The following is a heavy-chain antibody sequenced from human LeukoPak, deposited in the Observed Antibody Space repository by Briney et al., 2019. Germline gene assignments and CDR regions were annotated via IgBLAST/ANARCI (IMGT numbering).Heavy chain of an antibody. V-gene: IGHV1-69*06. D-gene: IGHD3-22*01. CDR3: ASPTAGRYYDSSGYYYRGDY. Sequence: SVKVSCKASGGTFSSYAISWVRQAPGQGLEWMGRIIPIFGTANYAQKFQGIVTITADKSTSTAYMELSSLRSEDTAVYYCASPTAGRYYDSSGYYYRGDYWGQGTLVTVSS. CDR2: IIPIFGTA. CDR1: GGTFSSYA. J-gene: IGHJ4*02.